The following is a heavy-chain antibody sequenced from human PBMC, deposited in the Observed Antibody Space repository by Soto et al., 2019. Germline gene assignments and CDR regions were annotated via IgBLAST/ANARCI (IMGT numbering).Heavy chain of an antibody. Sequence: SETLSLTCTVSGGSISSSSYHWGWIRQPPVKGLERIGSIYYSGSTYYNPSLKSRVTISVDTSKNQFSLKLSSVTAADTAVYYCARDPGRYCSGGSCYPYYYYHRMDVWGQGTTVTASS. J-gene: IGHJ6*02. CDR1: GGSISSSSYH. V-gene: IGHV4-39*07. D-gene: IGHD2-15*01. CDR2: IYYSGST. CDR3: ARDPGRYCSGGSCYPYYYYHRMDV.